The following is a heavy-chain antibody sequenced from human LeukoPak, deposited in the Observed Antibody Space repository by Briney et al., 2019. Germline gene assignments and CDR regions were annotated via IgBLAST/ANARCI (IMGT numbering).Heavy chain of an antibody. CDR1: GGSISSSSYY. D-gene: IGHD4-17*01. Sequence: SETLSLTCTVSGGSISSSSYYWGWIRQPPGKGLEWIGSIYYSGSTYYNPFLKSRVTISVDTSKNQFSLKLSSVTAADTAVYYCARNGLYGAYPKAFNIGGQGKMATVS. CDR3: ARNGLYGAYPKAFNI. J-gene: IGHJ3*02. V-gene: IGHV4-39*01. CDR2: IYYSGST.